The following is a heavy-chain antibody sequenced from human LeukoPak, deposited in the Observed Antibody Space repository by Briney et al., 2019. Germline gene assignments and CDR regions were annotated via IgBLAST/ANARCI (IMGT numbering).Heavy chain of an antibody. J-gene: IGHJ5*02. D-gene: IGHD5-12*01. CDR3: AREGRVATIVSPSGYNWFDP. CDR1: GGTFSSYA. Sequence: SVKVSCKASGGTFSSYAISWVRQAPGQGLEWMGGIIPIFGTANYAQKFRGRVTITADESTSTAYMELSSLRSEDTAVYYCAREGRVATIVSPSGYNWFDPWGQGTLVTVSS. V-gene: IGHV1-69*01. CDR2: IIPIFGTA.